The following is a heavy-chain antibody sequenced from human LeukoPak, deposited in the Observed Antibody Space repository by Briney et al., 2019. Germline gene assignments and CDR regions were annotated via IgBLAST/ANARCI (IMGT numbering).Heavy chain of an antibody. CDR1: GGSISIYY. V-gene: IGHV4-4*07. Sequence: PSETLSLTCTVSGGSISIYYWKWIRQPAGKGLEWIGRIHTNENTFFNPSLKSRVTMSVDTSKNQFSLQLTSVTAANAAVYYCARSSDSSGYYGGGIIDYWGQGTLVTVSS. CDR2: IHTNENT. J-gene: IGHJ4*02. D-gene: IGHD6-19*01. CDR3: ARSSDSSGYYGGGIIDY.